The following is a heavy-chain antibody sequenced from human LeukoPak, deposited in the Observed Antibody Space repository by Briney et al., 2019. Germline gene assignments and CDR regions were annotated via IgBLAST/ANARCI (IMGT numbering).Heavy chain of an antibody. CDR1: RFIFSNYE. CDR2: ISSSGSTK. V-gene: IGHV3-48*03. CDR3: ARPGRGYSGDEGY. Sequence: GGSLRLSRAASRFIFSNYELNWVRQAPGKGLEWVSYISSSGSTKYYADSVKGRFTISRDNAKNSLYLQMNSLRAEDTAVYYCARPGRGYSGDEGYWGQGTLVTVSS. J-gene: IGHJ4*02. D-gene: IGHD5-12*01.